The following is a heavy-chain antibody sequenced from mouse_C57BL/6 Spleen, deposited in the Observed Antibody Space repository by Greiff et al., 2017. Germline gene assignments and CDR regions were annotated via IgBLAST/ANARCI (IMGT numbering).Heavy chain of an antibody. D-gene: IGHD1-1*01. Sequence: QVQLQQPGAELVRPGSSVKLSCKASGYTFTSYWMDWVKQRPGQGLEWIGNLYPSDSETHYNQKFKDKATLTVDKSSSTAYMQLSSLTSEDSAVYYCARRENYYGSAWFAYGGHGTLVTVSA. CDR2: LYPSDSET. J-gene: IGHJ3*01. V-gene: IGHV1-61*01. CDR3: ARRENYYGSAWFAY. CDR1: GYTFTSYW.